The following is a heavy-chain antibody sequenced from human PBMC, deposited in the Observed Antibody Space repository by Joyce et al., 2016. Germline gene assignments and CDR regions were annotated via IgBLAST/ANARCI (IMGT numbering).Heavy chain of an antibody. CDR1: GDTISRSEFY. Sequence: QVHLQESGPGLVKPSQTLSLTCTVSGDTISRSEFYWSWIRQPPGKGLEWIGYMYYSGGSYYNPSFESRFTISLDTSKNQFSLSLTSLTAADTAVYFCARGLNSGGNAVGYWGQGTLVVVSS. CDR2: MYYSGGS. J-gene: IGHJ4*02. CDR3: ARGLNSGGNAVGY. D-gene: IGHD4-23*01. V-gene: IGHV4-30-4*01.